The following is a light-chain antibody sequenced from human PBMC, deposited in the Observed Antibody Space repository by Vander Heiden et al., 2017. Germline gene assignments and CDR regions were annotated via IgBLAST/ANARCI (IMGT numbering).Light chain of an antibody. CDR3: DSTDSSGNHRV. V-gene: IGLV3-10*01. CDR2: EDS. CDR1: ALTKKY. J-gene: IGLJ3*02. Sequence: SYELTQPPPVSVSPGHTARTTCSRAALTKKYAYWYQQKSGQAPVLVIYEDSKRPSGIPERFSGSSSGTMATLTISGAQVEDEADYYCDSTDSSGNHRVFGGGTKLTVL.